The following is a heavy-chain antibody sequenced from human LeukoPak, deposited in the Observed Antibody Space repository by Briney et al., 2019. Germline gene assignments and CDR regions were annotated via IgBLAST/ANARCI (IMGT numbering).Heavy chain of an antibody. D-gene: IGHD3-10*01. V-gene: IGHV4-30-2*01. Sequence: SETLSLTCAVSGGSISSGGYSWTWIRQPPGEGLEWIGYIYHSGSTSYTPSLESRVTISVDRSKTQFSLKLSSVTAADTAVYYCARGGSYGVDVWGQGTTVNVSS. CDR3: ARGGSYGVDV. CDR2: IYHSGST. J-gene: IGHJ6*02. CDR1: GGSISSGGYS.